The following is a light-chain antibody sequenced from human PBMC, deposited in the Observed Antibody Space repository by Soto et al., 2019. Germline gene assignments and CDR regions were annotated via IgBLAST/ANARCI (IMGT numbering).Light chain of an antibody. Sequence: EIVLTQSPGTLSLSPWERATLSCRASQSVYNNYIAWYQQKPGQAPRTVIYGASIRATGIPDRFSGSGSGTDFSLTITRLEPEDSAVYYCQQYGSSLNFGGGTKVDIK. CDR2: GAS. V-gene: IGKV3-20*01. J-gene: IGKJ4*01. CDR3: QQYGSSLN. CDR1: QSVYNNY.